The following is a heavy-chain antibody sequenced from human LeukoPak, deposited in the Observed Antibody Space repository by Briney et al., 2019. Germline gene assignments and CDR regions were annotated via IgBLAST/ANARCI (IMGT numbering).Heavy chain of an antibody. J-gene: IGHJ4*02. V-gene: IGHV3-21*04. Sequence: PGGSLRLSCAASGFAFNSYSMNWVRQAPGKGLEWVASITTSSTYMHYADSVKGRFTISRDNSKNTLYLQMNSLRAEDTAVYYCAKSSRNYDFWSGLGYWGQGTLVTVSS. D-gene: IGHD3-3*01. CDR3: AKSSRNYDFWSGLGY. CDR2: ITTSSTYM. CDR1: GFAFNSYS.